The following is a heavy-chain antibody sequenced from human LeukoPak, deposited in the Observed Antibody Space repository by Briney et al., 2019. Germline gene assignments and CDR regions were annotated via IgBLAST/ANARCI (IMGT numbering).Heavy chain of an antibody. V-gene: IGHV7-4-1*02. CDR1: RYTFTNHA. J-gene: IGHJ6*03. Sequence: ASVKVSCKASRYTFTNHAINWVRQAPGQGLEYMGWIDTNTGNPSYAQAFTGRIVFSLDTSVSTAYLEIRSLKAEDSAVYFCARRSMVQHMDVWGKGTTVIVSS. D-gene: IGHD3-10*01. CDR3: ARRSMVQHMDV. CDR2: IDTNTGNP.